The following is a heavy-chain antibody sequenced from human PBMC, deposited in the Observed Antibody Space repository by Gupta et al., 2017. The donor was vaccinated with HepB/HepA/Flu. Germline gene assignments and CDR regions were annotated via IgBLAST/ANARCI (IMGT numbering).Heavy chain of an antibody. CDR2: IKRKTDGGTA. V-gene: IGHV3-15*01. CDR3: TTTGGSY. J-gene: IGHJ4*02. Sequence: EVQVVESGGDLAKQGGSLRLSCAASGFTFINTWMSWVRQAPGKGLEWVGRIKRKTDGGTADYSAPVKGRFTISRDDSKNTLYLQMNSLKVEDTGIYYCTTTGGSYWGQGTLVTVSS. CDR1: GFTFINTW. D-gene: IGHD1-26*01.